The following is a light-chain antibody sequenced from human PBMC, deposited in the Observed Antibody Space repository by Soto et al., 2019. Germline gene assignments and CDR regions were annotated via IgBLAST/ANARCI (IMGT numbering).Light chain of an antibody. Sequence: QSALTQPASASGSPGQSITISCSGTSSDIGVYDHVAWFQQFPGKTPKLMIYSVSNRPSGVSYRFSGSKSGNTASLTISGLQAEDEADYYCISYTVSRSYVFGTGTKLTVL. CDR2: SVS. J-gene: IGLJ1*01. V-gene: IGLV2-14*01. CDR3: ISYTVSRSYV. CDR1: SSDIGVYDH.